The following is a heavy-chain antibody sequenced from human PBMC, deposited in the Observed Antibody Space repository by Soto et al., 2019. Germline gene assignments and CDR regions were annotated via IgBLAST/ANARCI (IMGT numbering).Heavy chain of an antibody. D-gene: IGHD3-16*01. Sequence: GASVKVSCKASGYSFTNSDVSWVRQATGQGLEWMGWMNPGSGDTGYAQKFQGRVTMTRDISTATAYMELSSLRSDDTATYYCARMATFGSLNWFDPWGQGTLVTVS. V-gene: IGHV1-8*01. CDR1: GYSFTNSD. CDR3: ARMATFGSLNWFDP. J-gene: IGHJ5*02. CDR2: MNPGSGDT.